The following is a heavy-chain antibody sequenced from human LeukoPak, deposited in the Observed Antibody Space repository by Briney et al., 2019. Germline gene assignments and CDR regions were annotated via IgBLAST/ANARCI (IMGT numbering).Heavy chain of an antibody. CDR1: GGTFSSYA. CDR3: ARDRVIVGATTNYYYGMDV. J-gene: IGHJ6*02. V-gene: IGHV1-69*13. Sequence: EASVKVSCKASGGTFSSYAISWVRQAPGQGLEWMGGIIPIFGTANYAQKFQGRVTITADESTSTAYMELSSLRSEDTAVYYCARDRVIVGATTNYYYGMDVWGQGTTVTVSS. CDR2: IIPIFGTA. D-gene: IGHD1-26*01.